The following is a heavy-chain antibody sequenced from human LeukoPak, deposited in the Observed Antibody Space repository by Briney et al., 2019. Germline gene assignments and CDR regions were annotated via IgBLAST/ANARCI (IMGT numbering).Heavy chain of an antibody. CDR2: IKSKSDGGTT. D-gene: IGHD5-18*01. Sequence: GGSLRLSCAASGFTFSNVWMTWVRQAPGKGLEWVGRIKSKSDGGTTDYAASVKGRFTISRDDSKNTLYLQMNSLKTEDTAVYFCAHRDTTMVRVDYWGQGTLVTVSS. J-gene: IGHJ4*02. CDR3: AHRDTTMVRVDY. V-gene: IGHV3-15*01. CDR1: GFTFSNVW.